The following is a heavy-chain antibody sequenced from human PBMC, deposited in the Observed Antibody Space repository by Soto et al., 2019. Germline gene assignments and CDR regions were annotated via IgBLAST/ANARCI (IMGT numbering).Heavy chain of an antibody. J-gene: IGHJ4*02. Sequence: QVQLVQSGAEVKKPGSSVKVSCKASGGTFSSYAISWVRQAPGQGLEWMGGIIPIFGTANYAQKFQGRVTITADESTSTAYMEPSSLRSEDTAVYYCAADYYDSSGYYYPGGDYWGQGTLVTVSS. CDR2: IIPIFGTA. CDR1: GGTFSSYA. CDR3: AADYYDSSGYYYPGGDY. V-gene: IGHV1-69*01. D-gene: IGHD3-22*01.